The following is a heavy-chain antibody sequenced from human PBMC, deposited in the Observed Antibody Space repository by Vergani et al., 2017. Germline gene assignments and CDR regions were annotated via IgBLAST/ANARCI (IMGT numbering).Heavy chain of an antibody. CDR1: GFTFSTYA. V-gene: IGHV3-23*04. J-gene: IGHJ5*02. Sequence: VQLVESGGGLVKPGGSLRLSCAASGFTFSTYAMTWVRQAPGKGLEWVSTISGSGGSTYYADSVKGRFTISRDNSKNTLYLQMNSLRAEDTAVYYCAKEHMVRGEEWFDPWGQGTLVTVSS. D-gene: IGHD3-10*01. CDR3: AKEHMVRGEEWFDP. CDR2: ISGSGGST.